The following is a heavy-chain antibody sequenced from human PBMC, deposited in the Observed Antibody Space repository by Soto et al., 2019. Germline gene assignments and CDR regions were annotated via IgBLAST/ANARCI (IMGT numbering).Heavy chain of an antibody. Sequence: PGGSLRLSCAASGFTFSSYAMGWVRQGPGKGLEWVAVVSIGGSTHYADSVRGRFTISRDNSKNTLSLQMNSLTAEDTAVYFCAKRRGAGGQFDYWGQGALVNVSS. CDR3: AKRRGAGGQFDY. CDR2: VSIGGST. D-gene: IGHD2-15*01. CDR1: GFTFSSYA. V-gene: IGHV3-23*01. J-gene: IGHJ4*02.